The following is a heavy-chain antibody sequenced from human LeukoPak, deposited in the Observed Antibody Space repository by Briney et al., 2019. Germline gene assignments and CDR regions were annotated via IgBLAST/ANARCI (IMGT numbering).Heavy chain of an antibody. Sequence: GGSLRLSCAASGFTFSSYSMNWVRQAPGKGLEWVSSISSSSSYIYYADSVKGRFTISRDNAKNSLYLQMGSLRAEDMAVYYCASSDILTGTKDYWGQGTLVTVSS. J-gene: IGHJ4*02. V-gene: IGHV3-21*01. CDR3: ASSDILTGTKDY. CDR1: GFTFSSYS. CDR2: ISSSSSYI. D-gene: IGHD3-9*01.